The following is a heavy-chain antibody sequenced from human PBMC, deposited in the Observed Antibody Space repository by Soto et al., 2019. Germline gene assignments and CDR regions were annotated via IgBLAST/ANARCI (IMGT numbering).Heavy chain of an antibody. Sequence: EVQLVESGGGLVKPGGSLRLSGAASGFNFNSYTINWVRQAPGKRLEWLSAISSSGYIFSTDSVRGRFTISTDNAKNSVYLHINSLRAEDTAVYFCARECSVGSCYPGMDVWGQGTTVTVSS. CDR2: ISSSGYI. D-gene: IGHD2-15*01. J-gene: IGHJ6*02. CDR3: ARECSVGSCYPGMDV. CDR1: GFNFNSYT. V-gene: IGHV3-21*01.